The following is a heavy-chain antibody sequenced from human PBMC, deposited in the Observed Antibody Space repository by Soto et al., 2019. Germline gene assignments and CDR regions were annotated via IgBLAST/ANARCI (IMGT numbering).Heavy chain of an antibody. J-gene: IGHJ5*02. CDR2: FYSSGSI. V-gene: IGHV4-31*02. D-gene: IGHD6-19*01. CDR3: ARMYSSGSGWFHP. Sequence: SETLSLTCFVSGYFIGAGGYYWSWIRHHPGKGLEWIGSFYSSGSIIYNPSLRSRVSISGDMSTNQFSMSLTSVTAADTARYYCARMYSSGSGWFHPWGQGTLVTVSS. CDR1: GYFIGAGGYY.